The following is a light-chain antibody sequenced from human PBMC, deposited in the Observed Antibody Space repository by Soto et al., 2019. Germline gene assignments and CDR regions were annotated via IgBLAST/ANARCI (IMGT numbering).Light chain of an antibody. CDR1: QGISSW. CDR2: SAS. J-gene: IGKJ4*01. Sequence: DIQMTQSPSSVSASVGDRITITCRASQGISSWLVWYQQKPGKDPKLLIYSASSLQSGVPSRFNGSGSGTDFTLTIRSLQPEDFATYYSQQANSFPFTFGGGTKLEIK. V-gene: IGKV1-12*01. CDR3: QQANSFPFT.